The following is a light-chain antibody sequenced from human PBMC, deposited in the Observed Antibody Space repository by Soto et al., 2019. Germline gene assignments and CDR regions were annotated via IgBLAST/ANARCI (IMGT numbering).Light chain of an antibody. CDR2: AVS. J-gene: IGLJ1*01. CDR3: CSYMRNSLYV. V-gene: IGLV2-14*01. CDR1: SSDVADYNY. Sequence: SVLTQPASVSGSPGQSITISCTGTSSDVADYNYVSWYQQHPGKAPKLMISAVSNRPSGVSDRSSGSKSGNTASLTISGLQADDEADYYCSYMRNSLYVFGTGTKVTVL.